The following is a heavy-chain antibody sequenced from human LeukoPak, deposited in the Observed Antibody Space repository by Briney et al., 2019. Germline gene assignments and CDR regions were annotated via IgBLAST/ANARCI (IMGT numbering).Heavy chain of an antibody. D-gene: IGHD5-18*01. Sequence: GGSLRLSCAGSGFTFSSYWMHWVRQAPGKGLEWVSSISSSSSYIYYADSVKGRFTISRDNAKNSLYLQMNSLRAEDTAVYYCARVDTAMVGAFDIWGQGTMVTVSS. CDR2: ISSSSSYI. V-gene: IGHV3-21*01. J-gene: IGHJ3*02. CDR1: GFTFSSYW. CDR3: ARVDTAMVGAFDI.